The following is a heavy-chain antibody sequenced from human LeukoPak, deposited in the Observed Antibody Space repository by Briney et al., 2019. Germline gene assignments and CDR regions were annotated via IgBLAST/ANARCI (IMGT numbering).Heavy chain of an antibody. J-gene: IGHJ3*02. CDR3: ARHDSSGYDAFDI. V-gene: IGHV4-59*08. Sequence: SETLSLTCTVSGGSISSYYWSWIRQPPGKGLEWIGYIYYSGSTNYNPSLKSRVTISVDTSKNQFSLKLSSVTAADTAVYYCARHDSSGYDAFDIWGQGTLVTVSS. D-gene: IGHD3-22*01. CDR2: IYYSGST. CDR1: GGSISSYY.